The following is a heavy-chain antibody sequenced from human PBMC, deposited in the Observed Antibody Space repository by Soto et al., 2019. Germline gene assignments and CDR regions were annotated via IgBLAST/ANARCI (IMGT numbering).Heavy chain of an antibody. D-gene: IGHD3-10*01. CDR3: ARAGSYRFDY. V-gene: IGHV3-74*01. CDR1: GFTFSSYW. J-gene: IGHJ4*01. Sequence: GGSLRLSCAASGFTFSSYWMHWVRQAPGKGLAWVSRINPDGRSISDADSVKGRFTISRDNAKNTLYLQMNSPTTEDTAVYYCARAGSYRFDYWGHGTLVTVSS. CDR2: INPDGRSI.